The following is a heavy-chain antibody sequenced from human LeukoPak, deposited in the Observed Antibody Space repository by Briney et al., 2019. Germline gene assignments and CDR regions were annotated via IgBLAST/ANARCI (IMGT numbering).Heavy chain of an antibody. V-gene: IGHV3-23*01. CDR2: LSGSGYAT. CDR3: AKCSGGSCYSFDQ. CDR1: GLTFSNSA. J-gene: IGHJ4*02. D-gene: IGHD2-15*01. Sequence: GGSLRLSCAVSGLTFSNSAMSWVRQAPGEGLEWVSALSGSGYATYYADSVKGRFTISIDNSKNTLYLQMNSLRADDTAVYYCAKCSGGSCYSFDQWGQGTLVTVSS.